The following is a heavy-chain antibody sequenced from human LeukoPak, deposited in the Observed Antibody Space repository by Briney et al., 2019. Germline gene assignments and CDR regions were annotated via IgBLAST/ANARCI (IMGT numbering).Heavy chain of an antibody. Sequence: SETLSLTCAVSGYSISSGYYWGWIRQPPGKGLEWIGSIYHSGSTYYNPSLKSRVTISVDTSKNQFSLKLSSVTAADTAVYYCVVSFGGVIANYFGYWGQGTLVTVSS. CDR2: IYHSGST. D-gene: IGHD3-16*02. V-gene: IGHV4-38-2*01. CDR1: GYSISSGYY. CDR3: VVSFGGVIANYFGY. J-gene: IGHJ4*02.